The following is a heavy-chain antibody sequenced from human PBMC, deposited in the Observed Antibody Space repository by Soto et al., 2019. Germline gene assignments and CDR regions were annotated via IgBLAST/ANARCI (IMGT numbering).Heavy chain of an antibody. CDR2: ISSSSSYI. J-gene: IGHJ5*02. CDR3: ARDSNKDDFLCGLNWFGP. CDR1: GFTFSSYS. V-gene: IGHV3-21*01. D-gene: IGHD3-3*01. Sequence: GSLRLSCAASGFTFSSYSMNWVRQAPGKGLEWVSSISSSSSYIYYADSVKGRFTISRDNAKNSLYVQMNSLRAEDTAVYYCARDSNKDDFLCGLNWFGPRGKGTLVPVSS.